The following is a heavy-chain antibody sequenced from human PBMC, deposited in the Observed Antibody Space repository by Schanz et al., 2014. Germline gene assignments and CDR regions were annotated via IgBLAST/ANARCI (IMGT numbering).Heavy chain of an antibody. Sequence: EVQLLESGGGLVRPGGSLRLSCAASGFTFSNYAMSWVRQAPGKGLEWLSYIATSSSTRHYADSVKGRVTISRDNAKNSVSLQMRRLRVEDTAVYYCARDSGPYYDKSMDVWGQGTTVAVSS. V-gene: IGHV3-48*01. CDR3: ARDSGPYYDKSMDV. J-gene: IGHJ6*02. D-gene: IGHD3-9*01. CDR1: GFTFSNYA. CDR2: IATSSSTR.